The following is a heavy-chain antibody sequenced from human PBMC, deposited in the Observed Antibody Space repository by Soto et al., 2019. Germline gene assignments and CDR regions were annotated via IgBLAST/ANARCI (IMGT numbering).Heavy chain of an antibody. Sequence: SETLSLTCTVSGGSISSYYWSWIRRPPGKGLEWIGYIYYTGITHLNPSLKSRLTMAVDTSKNEFSLKLTSVSAADTAVYFCAREERTGIVSCFDPWGQGTPVTVSS. CDR1: GGSISSYY. V-gene: IGHV4-59*12. CDR3: AREERTGIVSCFDP. D-gene: IGHD1-26*01. J-gene: IGHJ5*02. CDR2: IYYTGIT.